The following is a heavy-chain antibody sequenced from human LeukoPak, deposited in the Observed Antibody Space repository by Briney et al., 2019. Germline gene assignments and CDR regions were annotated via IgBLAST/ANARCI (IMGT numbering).Heavy chain of an antibody. J-gene: IGHJ4*02. CDR3: AKDKSGSYYKGSLDY. CDR1: GFTFSSYG. D-gene: IGHD3-10*01. CDR2: IRYDGSNK. Sequence: GGSLRLSCAASGFTFSSYGMHWVRQAPGKGLEWVAFIRYDGSNKYYADSVKGRFTISRDNSKNTLYLQMNSLRAEDTAVYYCAKDKSGSYYKGSLDYWGQGTLVTVSS. V-gene: IGHV3-30*02.